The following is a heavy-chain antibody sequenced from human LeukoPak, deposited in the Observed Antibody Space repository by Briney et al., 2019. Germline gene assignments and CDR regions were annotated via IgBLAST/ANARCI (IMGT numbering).Heavy chain of an antibody. D-gene: IGHD3-22*01. J-gene: IGHJ4*02. CDR1: GFTFSSYA. Sequence: GGSLRLSCAASGFTFSSYAMHWVRQAPGKGLVWVSRINEDGRTTNYADSVKGRFTISRDNAKNTLYLQMNSLRAEDTAVYYCAKAMTKGPPLDYWGQGTLVTVSS. CDR3: AKAMTKGPPLDY. CDR2: INEDGRTT. V-gene: IGHV3-74*01.